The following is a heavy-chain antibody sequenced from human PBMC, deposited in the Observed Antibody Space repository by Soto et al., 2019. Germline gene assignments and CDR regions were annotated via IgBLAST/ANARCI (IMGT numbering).Heavy chain of an antibody. Sequence: QVQLQESGPGLVKPSQTLSLTCTVSGGSISSGSFYWSWIRQHPGKGLEWVGYIYYSGTTYYNPSLNSRVTISLDTSKNQFSLKLSSVTVADTAVYFCARRIATAGIFDYWGQGTLVTVSS. CDR1: GGSISSGSFY. CDR2: IYYSGTT. J-gene: IGHJ4*02. V-gene: IGHV4-31*03. D-gene: IGHD6-13*01. CDR3: ARRIATAGIFDY.